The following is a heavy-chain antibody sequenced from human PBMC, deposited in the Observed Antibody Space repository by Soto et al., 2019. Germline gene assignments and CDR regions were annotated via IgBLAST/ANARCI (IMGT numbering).Heavy chain of an antibody. CDR1: GYTFTGYY. CDR3: ARALIAAAGNSDPHYFDY. V-gene: IGHV1-2*04. D-gene: IGHD6-13*01. CDR2: INPNSGGT. J-gene: IGHJ4*02. Sequence: ASVKVSCKASGYTFTGYYMHLVRQAPGQGLEWMGWINPNSGGTNYAQKFQGWVTMTRDTSISTAYMELSRLRSDDTAVYYCARALIAAAGNSDPHYFDYSGQGTLVTVSS.